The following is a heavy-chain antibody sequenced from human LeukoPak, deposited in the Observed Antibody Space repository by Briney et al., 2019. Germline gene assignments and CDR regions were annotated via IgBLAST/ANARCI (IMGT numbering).Heavy chain of an antibody. Sequence: PSETLSLTCTVSVHSISSGYYWGWIRQPPGKGLEWIGSIYHSGSSYYNPSLKGRGTISVDTSKNQFSLKLSSVTAADTAMYFCASRSYSFFHYWGQGTLVTVSS. CDR2: IYHSGSS. CDR1: VHSISSGYY. J-gene: IGHJ4*02. CDR3: ASRSYSFFHY. V-gene: IGHV4-38-2*02. D-gene: IGHD1-26*01.